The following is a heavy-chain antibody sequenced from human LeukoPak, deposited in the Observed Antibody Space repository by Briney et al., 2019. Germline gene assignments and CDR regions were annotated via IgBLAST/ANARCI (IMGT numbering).Heavy chain of an antibody. J-gene: IGHJ4*02. Sequence: GGSLRLSCAASGFTFSSYEMNWVRQAPGKGLEWVSYISSSGFTIYYADSVKGRFTISRDNAKNSLYLQMNSLRAEDTAVYYCARDGRGKYYYGSGSDYWGQGTLVTVSS. CDR1: GFTFSSYE. CDR2: ISSSGFTI. V-gene: IGHV3-48*03. D-gene: IGHD3-10*01. CDR3: ARDGRGKYYYGSGSDY.